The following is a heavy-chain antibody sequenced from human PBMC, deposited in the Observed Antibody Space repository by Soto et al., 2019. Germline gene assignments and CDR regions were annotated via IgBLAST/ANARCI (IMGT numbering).Heavy chain of an antibody. V-gene: IGHV1-3*01. Sequence: ASVKVSCKASGYTFTSYAMHWGRQAPGQRIEGMGWINGGNGNTKNSQKFQGRVTITRDTSASTAYMELSSLRSEDTAVYYCARAWVVVTAPDYWGQGTLVTVSS. D-gene: IGHD2-21*02. CDR3: ARAWVVVTAPDY. CDR2: INGGNGNT. J-gene: IGHJ4*02. CDR1: GYTFTSYA.